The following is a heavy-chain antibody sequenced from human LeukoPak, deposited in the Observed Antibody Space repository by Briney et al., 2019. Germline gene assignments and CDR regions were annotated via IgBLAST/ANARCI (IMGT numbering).Heavy chain of an antibody. CDR3: ARFGDYVYRVFGYFDY. V-gene: IGHV4-38-2*02. CDR1: GYSISSGYY. CDR2: IYHSGST. D-gene: IGHD4-17*01. J-gene: IGHJ4*02. Sequence: PSETLSLTCTVSGYSISSGYYWGWIRQPPGKGLEWIGSIYHSGSTNYNPSLKSRVTISVDTSKNQFSLKLSSVTAADTAVYYCARFGDYVYRVFGYFDYWGQGTLVTVSS.